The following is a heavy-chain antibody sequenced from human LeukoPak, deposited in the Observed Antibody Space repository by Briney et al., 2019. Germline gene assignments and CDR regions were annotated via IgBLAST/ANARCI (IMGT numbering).Heavy chain of an antibody. CDR2: ISYDGTYK. D-gene: IGHD3-9*01. Sequence: GGSLRLACIASGFTFSRYGIHWVRQAPGKGLEWVAIISYDGTYKDYADSVKGRFTISRDNSKNTVYLQMDSLRVEDTAVYYCARYDWYGVFDAFDIWGQGTMVTVSS. V-gene: IGHV3-30*01. J-gene: IGHJ3*02. CDR3: ARYDWYGVFDAFDI. CDR1: GFTFSRYG.